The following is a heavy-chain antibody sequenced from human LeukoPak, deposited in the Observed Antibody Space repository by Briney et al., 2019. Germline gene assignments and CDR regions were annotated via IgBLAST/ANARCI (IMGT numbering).Heavy chain of an antibody. CDR2: IRYDGSNK. CDR1: GFTFSSYG. V-gene: IGHV3-30*02. J-gene: IGHJ4*02. D-gene: IGHD1-26*01. CDR3: AKDRRAQVGYFDH. Sequence: PGGSLRLSCAASGFTFSSYGMHWVRQAPGKGLEWVAFIRYDGSNKYYADSVKGRFTISRDNSKNTLYLQMNSLRAEDTAVYYCAKDRRAQVGYFDHWGQGTLVTVSS.